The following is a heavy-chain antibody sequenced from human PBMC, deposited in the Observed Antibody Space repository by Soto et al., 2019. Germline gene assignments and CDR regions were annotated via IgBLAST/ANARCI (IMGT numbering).Heavy chain of an antibody. CDR1: GGSISSGGYY. CDR2: TYHSGST. CDR3: ARDWTAGSYFDS. V-gene: IGHV4-31*03. D-gene: IGHD2-21*02. J-gene: IGHJ4*02. Sequence: QVQLQESGPELVKPSQTLSLTCTISGGSISSGGYYWSWIRQHPGKGLEWIGYTYHSGSTYYNPSLKSRVTISVDTSKNQFSLKLSSVTAADTAVYYCARDWTAGSYFDSWGQGTLVTVSA.